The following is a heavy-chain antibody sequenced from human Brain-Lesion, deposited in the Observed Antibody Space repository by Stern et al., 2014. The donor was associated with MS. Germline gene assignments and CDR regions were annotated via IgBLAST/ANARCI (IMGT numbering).Heavy chain of an antibody. D-gene: IGHD1-26*01. CDR1: GGSISSGNW. Sequence: QLQLQESGPGLVKPSGTLSLTCAVSGGSISSGNWWRWVRQSPGKRLEWMGEMYHSGITNYNPSLERRVSISIEKSKNQFSLKVYSLTAADTAVYYCASNRGSGSFFDSWGQGSLVTVSS. V-gene: IGHV4-4*02. CDR3: ASNRGSGSFFDS. CDR2: MYHSGIT. J-gene: IGHJ4*02.